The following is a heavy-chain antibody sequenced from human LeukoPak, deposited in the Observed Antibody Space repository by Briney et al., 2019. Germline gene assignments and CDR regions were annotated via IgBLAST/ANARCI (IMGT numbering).Heavy chain of an antibody. V-gene: IGHV1-2*02. CDR3: ARVEVPYDFWSGYLNWFDP. Sequence: ASVKVSCKASGYTFTGYYMHWVRQAPGQGLEWMGWINPNSGGTNYAQKFQGRVTMTRDTSISTAYMELSRLRSDDTAVYYCARVEVPYDFWSGYLNWFDPWGQGTLVTVSS. D-gene: IGHD3-3*01. J-gene: IGHJ5*02. CDR2: INPNSGGT. CDR1: GYTFTGYY.